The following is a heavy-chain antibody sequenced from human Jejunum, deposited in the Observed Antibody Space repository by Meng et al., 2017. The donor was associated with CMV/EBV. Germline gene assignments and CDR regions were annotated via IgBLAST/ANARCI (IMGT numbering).Heavy chain of an antibody. CDR2: VSNDGSEK. CDR3: ARGGLTGIFDY. J-gene: IGHJ4*02. Sequence: QVQWVGCGGGVVQPGRSQTLSVAASGFTFSTYAMHWVRQAPGKGLEWVAVVSNDGSEKYYADYVKGRFTSSRDSSTNTVYLQMNSLRADDTAVYYCARGGLTGIFDYWGQGTLVTVSS. CDR1: GFTFSTYA. D-gene: IGHD6-13*01. V-gene: IGHV3-30-3*01.